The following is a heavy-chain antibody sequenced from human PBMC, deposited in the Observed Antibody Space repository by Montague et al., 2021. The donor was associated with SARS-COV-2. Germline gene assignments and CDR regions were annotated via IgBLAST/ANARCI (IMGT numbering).Heavy chain of an antibody. Sequence: TLSLTCTVFGASISSGSYYGNWIRQLPGKGLEWIGYIHHSGSTYYTPSLQSRVAISVDTSKNEFSLKMTAVTAADTAVYYCARDGDEGYFFEYWGKGLLVTVSS. CDR1: GASISSGSYY. V-gene: IGHV4-31*03. CDR3: ARDGDEGYFFEY. CDR2: IHHSGST. J-gene: IGHJ4*02. D-gene: IGHD2/OR15-2a*01.